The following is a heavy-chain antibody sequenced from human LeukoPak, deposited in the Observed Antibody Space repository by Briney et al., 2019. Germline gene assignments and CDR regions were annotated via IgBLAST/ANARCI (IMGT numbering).Heavy chain of an antibody. Sequence: ESSETLSLTCAVDGGSFSGYYWSWIRQPPGKGLEWIGEINHSGSTNYNPSLKSRVTISVDTSKNQFSLKLTSVTAADTAVYYCARTPGYSRSYRYWGQGTLVTVSS. CDR3: ARTPGYSRSYRY. CDR2: INHSGST. V-gene: IGHV4-34*01. CDR1: GGSFSGYY. J-gene: IGHJ4*02. D-gene: IGHD6-6*01.